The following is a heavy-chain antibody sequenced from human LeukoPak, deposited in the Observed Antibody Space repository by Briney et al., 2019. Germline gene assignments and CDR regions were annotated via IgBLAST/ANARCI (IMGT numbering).Heavy chain of an antibody. V-gene: IGHV4-59*11. D-gene: IGHD2/OR15-2a*01. CDR2: ISYSGNI. CDR3: GKGLSYGTASPCFDP. CDR1: GGSISSHY. Sequence: PSETLSLTCTVSGGSISSHYWSWIRQPPGKGLEWVGYISYSGNINYNPSLKSRVTISVDSSKSQFPFTLNSVAAADTAVYYCGKGLSYGTASPCFDPWGQGTLVTVSS. J-gene: IGHJ5*02.